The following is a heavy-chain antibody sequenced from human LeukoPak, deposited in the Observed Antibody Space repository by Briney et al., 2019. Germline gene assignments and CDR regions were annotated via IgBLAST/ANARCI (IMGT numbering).Heavy chain of an antibody. D-gene: IGHD2-2*01. CDR3: AREGGSGYCSTTSCSLDV. Sequence: GGSLRLSCAASGFTFSSYWMSWVRQAPGKGLEWVANIKQDGSEKYYVDSVKGRFTISRDNAKNSLYLQMNSLRVEDTAVYFCAREGGSGYCSTTSCSLDVWGKGTTVTVSS. CDR1: GFTFSSYW. V-gene: IGHV3-7*03. J-gene: IGHJ6*04. CDR2: IKQDGSEK.